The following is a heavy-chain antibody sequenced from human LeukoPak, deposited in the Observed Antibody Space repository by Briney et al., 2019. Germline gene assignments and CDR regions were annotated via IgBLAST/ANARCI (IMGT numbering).Heavy chain of an antibody. CDR2: ISSSSTYT. D-gene: IGHD5-18*01. CDR1: GFTFSAYY. J-gene: IGHJ4*02. CDR3: ARVAYGYSVDY. Sequence: SGGYLRLSCAASGFTFSAYYMSWHRQAQGKGLKWVSYISSSSTYTNYADSVKGRFTISRDNAKNSLYLQMNSLRAEDAAVYYWARVAYGYSVDYWGQGTLVTVSS. V-gene: IGHV3-11*06.